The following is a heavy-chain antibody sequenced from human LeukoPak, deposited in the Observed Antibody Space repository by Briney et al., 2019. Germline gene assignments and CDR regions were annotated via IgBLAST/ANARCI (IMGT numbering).Heavy chain of an antibody. CDR1: GYTFTSYG. V-gene: IGHV1-18*04. J-gene: IGHJ5*02. D-gene: IGHD6-13*01. CDR3: ARDCYGSSCPGWFDP. CDR2: ISAYNGNT. Sequence: ASVTVSCKASGYTFTSYGISWVRQAPGQGLEWMGWISAYNGNTNYAQKLQGRVTMTTDTSTSTAYMELRSLRSADTAVYYCARDCYGSSCPGWFDPWGQGTLVTVSS.